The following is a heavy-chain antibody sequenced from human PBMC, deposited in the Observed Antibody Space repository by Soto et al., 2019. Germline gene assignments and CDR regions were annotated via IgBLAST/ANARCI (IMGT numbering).Heavy chain of an antibody. V-gene: IGHV1-46*01. CDR3: ARRSSGYPASH. CDR2: INPRGGST. D-gene: IGHD3-22*01. J-gene: IGHJ1*01. CDR1: VYTFTVYF. Sequence: ARVPGSGRASVYTFTVYFIYCVRQTPGQGLEWLGMINPRGGSTSYVQKFQGRVTMTRETSTSTVYMELRRLRSEYTVVCYCARRSSGYPASHLVQGTLVIVSS.